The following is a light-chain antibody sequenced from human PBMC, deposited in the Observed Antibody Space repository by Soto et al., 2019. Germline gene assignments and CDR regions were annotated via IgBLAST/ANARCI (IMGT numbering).Light chain of an antibody. J-gene: IGLJ1*01. CDR1: SSDVGGYNY. Sequence: QSVLTQPASVSGSPGQSITIFCIGTSSDVGGYNYVSWYQQYQGKAPKLMIYDVSNRPSGVSNRFSGSKSGNTASLTISGLQAEDEADYYCSSYTSSSTLLFGTGTKATVL. V-gene: IGLV2-14*01. CDR2: DVS. CDR3: SSYTSSSTLL.